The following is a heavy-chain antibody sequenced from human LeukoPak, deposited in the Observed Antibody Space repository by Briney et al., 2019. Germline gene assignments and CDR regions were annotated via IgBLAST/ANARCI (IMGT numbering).Heavy chain of an antibody. Sequence: ASVKVSCKASGYTFTSYDINWVRQATGQGLEWMGWMNPNSGNTGYAQKFQGRVTMTRNTSISTAYMELSSLRSEDTAVYYCARGSVDDYVWESYRYPFDYWGQGTLVTVSS. CDR1: GYTFTSYD. D-gene: IGHD3-16*02. CDR2: MNPNSGNT. J-gene: IGHJ4*02. V-gene: IGHV1-8*01. CDR3: ARGSVDDYVWESYRYPFDY.